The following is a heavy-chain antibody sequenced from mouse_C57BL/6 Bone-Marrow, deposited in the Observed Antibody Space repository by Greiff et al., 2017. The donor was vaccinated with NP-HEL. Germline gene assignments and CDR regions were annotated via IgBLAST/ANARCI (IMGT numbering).Heavy chain of an antibody. Sequence: QVQLQQPGAELVKPGASVKLSCKASGYTFTSYWMQWVNQRPGQGLEWIGEIDPSDSYTNYNQKFKGKATLTVDTSSSTAYMQLSSLTSEDSAVYYCARHYYYGDFDYWGQGTTLTVPS. J-gene: IGHJ2*01. CDR3: ARHYYYGDFDY. D-gene: IGHD1-1*01. V-gene: IGHV1-50*01. CDR2: IDPSDSYT. CDR1: GYTFTSYW.